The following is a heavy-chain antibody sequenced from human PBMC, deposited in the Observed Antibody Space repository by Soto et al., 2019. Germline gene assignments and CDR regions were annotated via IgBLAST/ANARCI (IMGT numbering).Heavy chain of an antibody. D-gene: IGHD6-6*01. Sequence: QVQLQQWGAGLLKPSETLSLTCAVYGGSFSGYYWSWIRQPPGKGLEWIGEINHSGSTNYNPSLKSRVTISVDTSKHQCSRKLSSVTAADTAVYYWARGGVAARTGNYYYMDVWGEGTTVTVSS. V-gene: IGHV4-34*01. CDR1: GGSFSGYY. J-gene: IGHJ6*03. CDR2: INHSGST. CDR3: ARGGVAARTGNYYYMDV.